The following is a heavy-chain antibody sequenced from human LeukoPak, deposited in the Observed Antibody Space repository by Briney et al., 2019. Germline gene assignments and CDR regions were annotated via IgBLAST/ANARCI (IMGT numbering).Heavy chain of an antibody. J-gene: IGHJ5*02. D-gene: IGHD2-21*02. CDR2: IYPGDSDT. CDR3: ARRSYCGGDCSNWLDP. CDR1: GYSFTSYW. Sequence: GESLKISCKGSGYSFTSYWIGWVRQMPGKGLEWMGIIYPGDSDTRYSPSFQGQVTISADKSISTAYLQWSSLKASDTAMYYCARRSYCGGDCSNWLDPWGQGTLVTVSS. V-gene: IGHV5-51*01.